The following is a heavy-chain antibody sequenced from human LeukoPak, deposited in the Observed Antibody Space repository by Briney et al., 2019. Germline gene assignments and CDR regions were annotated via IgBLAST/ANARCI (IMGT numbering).Heavy chain of an antibody. CDR3: ATGSFRAAARTNTMGYNWFDP. V-gene: IGHV1-69*06. D-gene: IGHD6-13*01. Sequence: ASVKVSCKASGGTFSSYAISWVRQAPGQGLEWMGGIIPIFGTANYAQKFQGRVTMTEDTSTDTVYMELSSLRSEDAAVYYCATGSFRAAARTNTMGYNWFDPWGQGTLVTVSS. CDR2: IIPIFGTA. J-gene: IGHJ5*02. CDR1: GGTFSSYA.